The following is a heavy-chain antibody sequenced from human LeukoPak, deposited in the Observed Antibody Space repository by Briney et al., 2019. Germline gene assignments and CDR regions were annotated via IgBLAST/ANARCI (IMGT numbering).Heavy chain of an antibody. CDR1: GDSIGSYF. D-gene: IGHD2-2*01. CDR3: ARDGPAYTSRWYDYYYGLDV. CDR2: IYHSGST. J-gene: IGHJ6*02. V-gene: IGHV4-59*01. Sequence: SETLSLTCTVSGDSIGSYFWSWIRQSPGKGLEWIGHIYHSGSTNYNPSLKSRVSVSVDTSKNQFSLKLTSVTSADTAVYYCARDGPAYTSRWYDYYYGLDVWGQGTTVTVSS.